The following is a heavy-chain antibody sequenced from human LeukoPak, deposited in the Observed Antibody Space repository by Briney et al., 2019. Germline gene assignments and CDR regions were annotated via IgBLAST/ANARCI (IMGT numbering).Heavy chain of an antibody. Sequence: SETLSLTCAVSGYSISSGYYWGWIRQPPGKGLEWIGSIYHSGSTYYNPSLKSRVTISVDTSRNQFSLKLSSVTAADTAVYYCARFSGYYDYWGQGTLVTVSS. CDR3: ARFSGYYDY. CDR2: IYHSGST. D-gene: IGHD3-22*01. J-gene: IGHJ4*02. V-gene: IGHV4-38-2*01. CDR1: GYSISSGYY.